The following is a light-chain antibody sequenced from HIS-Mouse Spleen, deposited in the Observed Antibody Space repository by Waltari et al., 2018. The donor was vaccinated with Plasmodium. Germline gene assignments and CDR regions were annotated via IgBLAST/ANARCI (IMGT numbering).Light chain of an antibody. CDR2: KDC. CDR3: QSADSSGTPNWV. Sequence: SYELTQPPSVSVSPGQTARTTCSGDALPKQYAYWYQQKPGQAPVLVIYKDCERPSGIPERFSGSISGTTVTLTISGVQAEDEADYYCQSADSSGTPNWVFGGGTKLTVL. CDR1: ALPKQY. J-gene: IGLJ3*02. V-gene: IGLV3-25*03.